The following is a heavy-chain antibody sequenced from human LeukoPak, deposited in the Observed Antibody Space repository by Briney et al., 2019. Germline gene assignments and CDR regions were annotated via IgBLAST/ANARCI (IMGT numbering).Heavy chain of an antibody. J-gene: IGHJ6*02. V-gene: IGHV4-59*01. CDR3: ARSPITLVRGAIYTMDV. CDR1: GGSISSYY. D-gene: IGHD3-10*01. CDR2: IYYSGNT. Sequence: SETLSLTCTVSGGSISSYYWSWIRQPPGKGLEWIGYIYYSGNTDHNPSLRSRVTISVDTSKNQFSLKLSSVTAADTAVYYCARSPITLVRGAIYTMDVWGQGTTVTVSS.